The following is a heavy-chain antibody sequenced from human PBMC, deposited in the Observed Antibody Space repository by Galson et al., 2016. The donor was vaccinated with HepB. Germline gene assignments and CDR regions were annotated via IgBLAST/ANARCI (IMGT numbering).Heavy chain of an antibody. D-gene: IGHD3-22*01. V-gene: IGHV3-7*01. Sequence: SLRLSCAASGFKLGSYWMSWVRQAPGKGLEWVATMKQDGSEKYSVDSVKGRFTISSDSAKSSVYLQMNSLRAEDTAVYYCARDSGGWDRSGYYYVISTYWGQGTLVTVSS. CDR2: MKQDGSEK. CDR3: ARDSGGWDRSGYYYVISTY. J-gene: IGHJ4*02. CDR1: GFKLGSYW.